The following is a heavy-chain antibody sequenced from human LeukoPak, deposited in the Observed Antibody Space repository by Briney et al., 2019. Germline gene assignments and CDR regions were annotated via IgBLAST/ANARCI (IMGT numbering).Heavy chain of an antibody. CDR3: ARDPYPFVEMATNFFDY. Sequence: ASVRVSCEASGYTFTSYGISWVRQAPGQGLEWMGWISAYNGNTNYAQKLQGRVTMTTDTSTSTAYMQLRSLRSDDTAVYYCARDPYPFVEMATNFFDYWGQGTLVTVSS. V-gene: IGHV1-18*01. CDR1: GYTFTSYG. J-gene: IGHJ4*02. CDR2: ISAYNGNT. D-gene: IGHD5-24*01.